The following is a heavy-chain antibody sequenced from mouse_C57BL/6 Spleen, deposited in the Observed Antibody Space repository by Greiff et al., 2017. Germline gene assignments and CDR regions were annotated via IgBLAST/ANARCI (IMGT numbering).Heavy chain of an antibody. D-gene: IGHD2-5*01. CDR2: IYPRSGNT. J-gene: IGHJ2*01. CDR1: GYTFTSYG. Sequence: QVQLQQSGAELARPGASVKLSCKASGYTFTSYGISWVKQRTGQGLEWIGEIYPRSGNTYYNEKFKGKATRTADKSSSTAYMELRSLTSEDSAVYFCARAPLRDYSNYGFDYWGQGTTLTVSS. V-gene: IGHV1-81*01. CDR3: ARAPLRDYSNYGFDY.